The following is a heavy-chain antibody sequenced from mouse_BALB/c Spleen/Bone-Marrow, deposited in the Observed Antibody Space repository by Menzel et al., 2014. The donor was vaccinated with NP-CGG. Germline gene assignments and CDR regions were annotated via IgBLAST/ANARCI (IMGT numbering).Heavy chain of an antibody. CDR3: ARDTTVGY. CDR2: ILPGSGST. CDR1: GYTFSSYW. D-gene: IGHD1-1*01. J-gene: IGHJ2*01. Sequence: VQLQQSGAELLKPGASVKISCKANGYTFSSYWIEWVKQRTGHGLEWIGEILPGSGSTNYNEKLKGKATFTADTSSNTAYMQLSSLTSEDSAVYYCARDTTVGYWGQGTTLTGSS. V-gene: IGHV1-9*01.